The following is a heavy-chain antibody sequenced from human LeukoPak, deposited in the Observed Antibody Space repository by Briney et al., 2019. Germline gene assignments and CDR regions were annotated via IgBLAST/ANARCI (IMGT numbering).Heavy chain of an antibody. J-gene: IGHJ4*02. V-gene: IGHV4-4*07. CDR1: GGSISIYY. CDR3: ARATYYYDSSGTWYFDY. Sequence: SETLSLTCTVYGGSISIYYWSWIRQPAGKGLEWIGRIYTSGSTNYNPSLKSRATMSVDTSKNQFSLKLSSATAADTAVYYCARATYYYDSSGTWYFDYWGQGTLVTVSS. D-gene: IGHD3-22*01. CDR2: IYTSGST.